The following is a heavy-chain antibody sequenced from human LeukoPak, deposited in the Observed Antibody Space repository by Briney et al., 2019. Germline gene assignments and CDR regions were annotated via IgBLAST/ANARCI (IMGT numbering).Heavy chain of an antibody. CDR3: ASSYSGSLYWYFDL. V-gene: IGHV4-59*01. D-gene: IGHD1-26*01. CDR2: IYYSGST. CDR1: GGSISSYH. Sequence: SGTLSLTCTVSGGSISSYHWSWIRQPPGKGLEWIGYIYYSGSTNYNPSLKSRVTISVDTSKNQFSLKLSSLTAADTAVYYCASSYSGSLYWYFDLWGRGTLVTVSS. J-gene: IGHJ2*01.